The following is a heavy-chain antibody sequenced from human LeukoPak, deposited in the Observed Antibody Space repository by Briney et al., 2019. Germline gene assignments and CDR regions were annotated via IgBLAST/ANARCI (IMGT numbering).Heavy chain of an antibody. CDR2: IKQDGNEK. CDR1: GFIFSNYL. D-gene: IGHD6-13*01. Sequence: PGGSLRLSCAASGFIFSNYLMSWVRQAPGKGLEWVADIKQDGNEKYYADSVKGRLTISRDNAKNSLYLQMNSLRAEDTAVYYCARDVWQQLTPGPDYYYYYGMDVWGQGTTVTVSS. J-gene: IGHJ6*02. V-gene: IGHV3-7*01. CDR3: ARDVWQQLTPGPDYYYYYGMDV.